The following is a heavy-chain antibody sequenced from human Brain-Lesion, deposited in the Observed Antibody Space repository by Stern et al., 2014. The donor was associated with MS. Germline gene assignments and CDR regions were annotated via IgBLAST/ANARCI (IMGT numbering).Heavy chain of an antibody. D-gene: IGHD3-3*01. J-gene: IGHJ6*02. CDR2: INPNTGGP. CDR1: GYIFTGYY. CDR3: ARDQRGITIFGVVTDYYYLGMDV. V-gene: IGHV1-2*02. Sequence: VQLVESGAEVKKPGASVKVSCKTSGYIFTGYYIHWVRQAPGQGLEWLAWINPNTGGPKHAPKFQGRVAMSRDTSISTAYVELSSLTSDDTAVYYCARDQRGITIFGVVTDYYYLGMDVWGQGTTVTVSS.